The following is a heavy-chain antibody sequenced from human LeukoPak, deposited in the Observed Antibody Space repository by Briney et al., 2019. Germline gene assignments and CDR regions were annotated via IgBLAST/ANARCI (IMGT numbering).Heavy chain of an antibody. D-gene: IGHD3-10*01. CDR1: GFTFSSYG. CDR3: AKLRDDYVDY. CDR2: ISYDGRYR. V-gene: IGHV3-30*18. J-gene: IGHJ4*02. Sequence: GGSLRLSCAASGFTFSSYGMHWVRQVPGKGLEWVAVISYDGRYRNYGDSMKGRFTISRDDSKKTLYLQMNSLRADDTAVYYCAKLRDDYVDYWGQGTLVTVSS.